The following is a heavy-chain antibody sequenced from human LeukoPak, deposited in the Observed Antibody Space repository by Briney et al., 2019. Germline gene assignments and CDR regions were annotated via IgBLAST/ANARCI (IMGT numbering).Heavy chain of an antibody. D-gene: IGHD5-24*01. J-gene: IGHJ4*02. CDR1: GGSIGSYF. CDR2: INYSGST. CDR3: ARSGWLQFDYFDY. Sequence: PSETLSLTCTISGGSIGSYFWNWIRQSPGKGLQWIGYINYSGSTNYNPSLESRVSISVDTSKNQVPLRLRSVTAADTAVYYCARSGWLQFDYFDYWGQGILVTVSS. V-gene: IGHV4-59*01.